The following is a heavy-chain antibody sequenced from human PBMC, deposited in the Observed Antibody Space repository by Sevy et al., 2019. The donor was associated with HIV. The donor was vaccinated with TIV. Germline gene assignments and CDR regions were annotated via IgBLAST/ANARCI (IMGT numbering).Heavy chain of an antibody. CDR1: GFTFSNYW. J-gene: IGHJ4*02. CDR2: INQDGSEK. D-gene: IGHD3-10*01. Sequence: GGSLRLSCAASGFTFSNYWMSWVRQAPGKGPEWVANINQDGSEKYYVDPVKGRFTVSRENAKNSLYLQMNSLRDEDTAVYYCASAPYGSGSSYYFDYWGQGARVTVSS. V-gene: IGHV3-7*01. CDR3: ASAPYGSGSSYYFDY.